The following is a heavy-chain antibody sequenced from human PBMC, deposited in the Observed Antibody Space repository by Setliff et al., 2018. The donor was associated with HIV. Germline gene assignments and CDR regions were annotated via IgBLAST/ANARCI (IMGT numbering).Heavy chain of an antibody. CDR1: GFTFRHYA. V-gene: IGHV3-30*03. J-gene: IGHJ4*02. CDR2: VSYDAERK. Sequence: PGGSLRLSCEASGFTFRHYAMHWVRQAPGKGLEWVAVVSYDAERKYYADSVKGRFTISRDNPRNTVYLQMTGLRLDDTAVYYCARDSAAWVTDLGILGYWGQGTLVTVSS. CDR3: ARDSAAWVTDLGILGY. D-gene: IGHD3-3*01.